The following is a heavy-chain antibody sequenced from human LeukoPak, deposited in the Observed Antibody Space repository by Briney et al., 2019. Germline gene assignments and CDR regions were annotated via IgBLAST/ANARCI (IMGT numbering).Heavy chain of an antibody. J-gene: IGHJ3*02. CDR2: ISGSGGST. CDR3: ARRRINDAFDI. CDR1: GFTFSSYA. D-gene: IGHD1-14*01. V-gene: IGHV3-23*01. Sequence: GGSLRLSCAASGFTFSSYAMSWVRQAPGKRLEWASAISGSGGSTYYADSVKGRFTISRDNSKNTLYLQMNSLRAEDTAVYYCARRRINDAFDIWGQGTMVTVSS.